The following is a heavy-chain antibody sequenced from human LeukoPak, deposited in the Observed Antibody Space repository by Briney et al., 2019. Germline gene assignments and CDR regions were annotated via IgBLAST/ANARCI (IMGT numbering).Heavy chain of an antibody. J-gene: IGHJ4*02. CDR1: GFTFSSYS. V-gene: IGHV3-21*01. Sequence: GGSLRLSCEASGFTFSSYSMNWVRQAPGKGLEWVSSISSSSGYIYYADSVKGRFTISRDNAKNSLYLQMNSLRAEDTAVYYCARVWSPPYTSSWPYYFDYWGQGTLVTVSS. CDR2: ISSSSGYI. D-gene: IGHD6-13*01. CDR3: ARVWSPPYTSSWPYYFDY.